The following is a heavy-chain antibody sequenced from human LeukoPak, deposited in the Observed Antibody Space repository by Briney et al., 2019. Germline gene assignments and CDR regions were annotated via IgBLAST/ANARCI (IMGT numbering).Heavy chain of an antibody. CDR2: TNVGNGNT. V-gene: IGHV1-3*01. CDR1: GYTFTSYA. CDR3: ARERGQGRYDY. J-gene: IGHJ4*02. Sequence: ASVKVSCKASGYTFTSYAIHWVRQAPGQRLEWMGWTNVGNGNTKYSQKLQGRVTITRDTSASTAYMELSSLRSEDTAVYYCARERGQGRYDYWGQGTLVTVSS.